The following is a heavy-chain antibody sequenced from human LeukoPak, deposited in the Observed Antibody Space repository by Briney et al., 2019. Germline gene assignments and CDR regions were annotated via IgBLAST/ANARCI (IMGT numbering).Heavy chain of an antibody. CDR3: ARDWGSGNGFDI. CDR1: GGSFSGYY. CDR2: INHSGST. V-gene: IGHV4-34*01. D-gene: IGHD3-10*01. J-gene: IGHJ3*02. Sequence: SEALSLTCAVYGGSFSGYYWSWIRQPPGKGLEWIGEINHSGSTNYNPSLKSRVTISVDTSKNQFSLKLSSVTAADTAVYYCARDWGSGNGFDIWGQGTMVTVSS.